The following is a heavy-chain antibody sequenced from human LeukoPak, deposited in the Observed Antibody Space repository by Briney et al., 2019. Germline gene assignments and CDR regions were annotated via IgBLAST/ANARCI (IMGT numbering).Heavy chain of an antibody. CDR2: IYYSGST. CDR3: AGDYGDYYFDY. J-gene: IGHJ4*02. V-gene: IGHV4-39*07. CDR1: GGSINSTSNY. D-gene: IGHD4-17*01. Sequence: PSETLSLTCTVSGGSINSTSNYWGWIRQPPGKGLEWIGSIYYSGSTSYNPSLKSRVTISVDTSKNQFSLKLSSVTAADTAVYFCAGDYGDYYFDYWGQGTLVTVSS.